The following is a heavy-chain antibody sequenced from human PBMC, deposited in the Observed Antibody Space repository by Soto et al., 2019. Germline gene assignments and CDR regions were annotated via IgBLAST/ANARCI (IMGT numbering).Heavy chain of an antibody. Sequence: QVQLVQSGAEVKKPGASVKVSCKASGYTFTGHYMYWVRQAFGQGLEWMGWINPDNGGTSYAQKFQGRVTMTRDTSTSTVYMELSSLRSEDTAVYYCARPVGAMVIGGWLDPWGQGTLVTVSS. CDR3: ARPVGAMVIGGWLDP. D-gene: IGHD5-18*01. CDR1: GYTFTGHY. CDR2: INPDNGGT. V-gene: IGHV1-2*02. J-gene: IGHJ5*02.